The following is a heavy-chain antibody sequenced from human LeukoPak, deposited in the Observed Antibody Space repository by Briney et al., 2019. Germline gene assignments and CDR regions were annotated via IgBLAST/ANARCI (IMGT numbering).Heavy chain of an antibody. V-gene: IGHV3-74*01. CDR2: IKSDGSDT. D-gene: IGHD1-26*01. Sequence: GGSLRLSCAASGFTLSSYWMHWVRQVPGKGLVWVSRIKSDGSDTRYADSVKGRFTISRDNSKNTLYLQMNSLRAEDTAVYYCAKEARRGSYLDYWGQGTLVTVSS. CDR1: GFTLSSYW. J-gene: IGHJ4*02. CDR3: AKEARRGSYLDY.